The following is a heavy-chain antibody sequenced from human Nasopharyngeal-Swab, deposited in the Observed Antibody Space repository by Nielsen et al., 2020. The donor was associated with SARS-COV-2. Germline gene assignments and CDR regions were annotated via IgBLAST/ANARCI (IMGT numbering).Heavy chain of an antibody. CDR3: ARAGASSSGRYYMDV. CDR2: ISWNSGSI. D-gene: IGHD3-10*01. Sequence: SLKISCAASGFTFDDYVMYWVRQAPGKGLEWVSGISWNSGSIGYADSVKGRFTISRDNAKNSLYLQMNSLRAEDTAVYFCARAGASSSGRYYMDVWGKGTSVTVSS. J-gene: IGHJ6*03. CDR1: GFTFDDYV. V-gene: IGHV3-9*01.